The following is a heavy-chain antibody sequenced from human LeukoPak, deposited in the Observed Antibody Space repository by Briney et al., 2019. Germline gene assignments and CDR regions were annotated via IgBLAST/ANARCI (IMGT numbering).Heavy chain of an antibody. CDR1: GDSISSDGYS. CDR3: ARETRYCSGGSCYSGMDV. J-gene: IGHJ6*02. V-gene: IGHV4-30-2*01. D-gene: IGHD2-15*01. Sequence: SQTLSLACAVSGDSISSDGYSWSWIRQPPGKGLEWIGYIYHSGSTYYTPSLESRVTISVDRSKNQFSLKLSSVTAADTAVYYCARETRYCSGGSCYSGMDVWGQGTTVTVSS. CDR2: IYHSGST.